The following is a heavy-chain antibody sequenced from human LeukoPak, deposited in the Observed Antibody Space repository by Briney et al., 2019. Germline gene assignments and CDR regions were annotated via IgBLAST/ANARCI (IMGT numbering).Heavy chain of an antibody. V-gene: IGHV7-4-1*02. CDR1: GYTFTSYA. D-gene: IGHD2-8*01. CDR2: INTNTGNP. J-gene: IGHJ3*02. CDR3: ARAKVGCTNGVCYLEDAFDI. Sequence: ASVKVSCKASGYTFTSYAMNWVRQAPGQGLEWMGWINTNTGNPTYAQGFTGRFVFSLDTSVSTAYLQISSLKAEDTAVYYCARAKVGCTNGVCYLEDAFDIWGQGTMVTVSS.